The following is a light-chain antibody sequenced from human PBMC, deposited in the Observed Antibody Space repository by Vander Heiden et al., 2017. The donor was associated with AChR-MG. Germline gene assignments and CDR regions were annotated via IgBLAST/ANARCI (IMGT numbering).Light chain of an antibody. V-gene: IGLV3-21*02. Sequence: SSVLSQPPSVSVAPAQMARLTFGGNNFGSKSVHGYQQRPGQAPVLVVYDDSDRPSGIPDRLSGSKSGNTATLTISRVEAGDEAHYYCQVWDGPSDHYVFGPGTKVSVL. CDR1: NFGSKS. CDR2: DDS. J-gene: IGLJ1*01. CDR3: QVWDGPSDHYV.